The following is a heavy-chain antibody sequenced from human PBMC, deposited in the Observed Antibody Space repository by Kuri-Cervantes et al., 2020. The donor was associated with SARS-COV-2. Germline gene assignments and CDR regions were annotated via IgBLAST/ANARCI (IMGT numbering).Heavy chain of an antibody. J-gene: IGHJ4*02. Sequence: GESLKISCAASGCTFSSYAMSWVRQAPGKGLEWVSAISGSGGSTYYADPVKGRFTISRDNSKNTLYLQMNSLRAEDTAVYYCGKDRAIVVVPAAMGIGYWGQGTLVTVSS. CDR2: ISGSGGST. D-gene: IGHD2-2*01. V-gene: IGHV3-23*01. CDR3: GKDRAIVVVPAAMGIGY. CDR1: GCTFSSYA.